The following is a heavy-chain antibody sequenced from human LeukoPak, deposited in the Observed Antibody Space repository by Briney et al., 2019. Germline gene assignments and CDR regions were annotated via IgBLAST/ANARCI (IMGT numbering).Heavy chain of an antibody. CDR3: ARGHRNTMVRGVIRYYYMDV. CDR2: IYSGGST. V-gene: IGHV3-66*01. Sequence: GGSLRLSCAASGLTVSSNYMSWVRQAPGKGLEWVSVIYSGGSTYYADSVKGRFTISRDNSKNTLYLRMNSLRAEDTAVYYCARGHRNTMVRGVIRYYYMDVWGKGTTVTISS. J-gene: IGHJ6*03. CDR1: GLTVSSNY. D-gene: IGHD3-10*01.